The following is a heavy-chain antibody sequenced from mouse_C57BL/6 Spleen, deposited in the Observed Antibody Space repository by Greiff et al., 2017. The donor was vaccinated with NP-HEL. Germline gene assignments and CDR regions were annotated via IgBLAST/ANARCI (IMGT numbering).Heavy chain of an antibody. J-gene: IGHJ4*01. V-gene: IGHV1-69*01. CDR3: ARSYDYASMDY. D-gene: IGHD2-4*01. CDR1: GYTFTSYW. CDR2: IDPSDSYT. Sequence: QVQLQQPGAELVMPGASVKLSCKASGYTFTSYWMHWVKQRPGQGLELIGEIDPSDSYTNYNQKFKGKSTLTVDKSSSTAYMQLSSLTSEDSAVYYCARSYDYASMDYWGQGTSVTVSS.